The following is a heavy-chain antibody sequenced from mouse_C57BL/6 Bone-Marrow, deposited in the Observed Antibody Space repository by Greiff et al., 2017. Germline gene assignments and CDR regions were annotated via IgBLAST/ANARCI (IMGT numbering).Heavy chain of an antibody. CDR1: GYTFTSYW. CDR3: ARGLLRYFDV. V-gene: IGHV1-59*01. Sequence: QVQLQQPGAELVRPGTSVKLSCKASGYTFTSYWMYWLKQRPGQGLVWIGVFDPSDSYTNYNQKFKGKATLTVDTSSSTAYMKLSSLTSEDSAVYYCARGLLRYFDVWGTGTTVTVSS. CDR2: FDPSDSYT. D-gene: IGHD2-3*01. J-gene: IGHJ1*03.